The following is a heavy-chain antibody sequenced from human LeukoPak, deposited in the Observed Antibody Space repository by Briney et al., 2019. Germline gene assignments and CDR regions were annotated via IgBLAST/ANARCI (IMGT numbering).Heavy chain of an antibody. J-gene: IGHJ3*01. V-gene: IGHV3-23*01. D-gene: IGHD3-3*01. Sequence: GGTLRLSCAASAFTFSSYGMSWVRPAPGKGLEWGSAISGDGRDIFYADAVKGRFTTSRDNSKNPLHLQMNSLRDEDTALYYCAIHGGGTIRIEAFDVWGQGTKDTISS. CDR2: ISGDGRDI. CDR1: AFTFSSYG. CDR3: AIHGGGTIRIEAFDV.